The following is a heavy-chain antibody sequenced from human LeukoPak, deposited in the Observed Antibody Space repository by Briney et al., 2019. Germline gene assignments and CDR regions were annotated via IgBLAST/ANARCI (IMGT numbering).Heavy chain of an antibody. D-gene: IGHD2-2*01. CDR3: ALYCSSTSCRRGAFDY. Sequence: PSQTLSLTCTVSGGSISSGGYYWSWIRQHPGKGLEWIGYIYYSGSTYYNPSLKSRVTISVDTSNNQFSLKLSSVTAADTAVYYCALYCSSTSCRRGAFDYWGQGTLVTVSS. CDR2: IYYSGST. J-gene: IGHJ4*02. V-gene: IGHV4-31*03. CDR1: GGSISSGGYY.